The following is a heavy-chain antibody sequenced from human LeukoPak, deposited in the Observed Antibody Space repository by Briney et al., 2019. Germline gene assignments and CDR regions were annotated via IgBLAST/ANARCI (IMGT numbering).Heavy chain of an antibody. Sequence: SETLSLTCAVYGGSFSGYYWSWIRQPPGKGLEWIGKINHSGSTNYNPSLKSRVTISVDTSKNQFSLKLSSVTAADTAVYYCARAPGYSSGWYGARGTSRYFDYWGQGTLVTVSS. V-gene: IGHV4-34*01. J-gene: IGHJ4*02. CDR2: INHSGST. CDR3: ARAPGYSSGWYGARGTSRYFDY. D-gene: IGHD6-19*01. CDR1: GGSFSGYY.